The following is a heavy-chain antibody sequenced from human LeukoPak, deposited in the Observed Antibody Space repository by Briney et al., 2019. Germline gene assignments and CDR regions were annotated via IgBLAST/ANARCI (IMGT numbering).Heavy chain of an antibody. Sequence: SVKVSCKASGFTFTSSAMQWVRQARGQRLEWIGWIVVGSGNTNYAQKFQGRVTMTRDTSISTAYMELSRLRSDDTAVYYCAATRTTLYLDYWGQGTLVTVSS. CDR3: AATRTTLYLDY. V-gene: IGHV1-58*02. CDR1: GFTFTSSA. D-gene: IGHD4-17*01. J-gene: IGHJ4*02. CDR2: IVVGSGNT.